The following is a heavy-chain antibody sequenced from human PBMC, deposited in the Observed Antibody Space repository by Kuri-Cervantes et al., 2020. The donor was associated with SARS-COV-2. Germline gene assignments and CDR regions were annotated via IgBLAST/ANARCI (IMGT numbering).Heavy chain of an antibody. V-gene: IGHV4-59*01. D-gene: IGHD2-2*01. CDR1: GRSISSYY. J-gene: IGHJ5*02. CDR2: IYYSGST. Sequence: GSLTLSCTVAGRSISSYYWSWIRQPPGKGLEWIGYIYYSGSTNYNPSLKSRVTISVDTSKNQFSLKLSSVTAADTAVYYCARESCSSTSCYRWFDPWGQGTLVTVSS. CDR3: ARESCSSTSCYRWFDP.